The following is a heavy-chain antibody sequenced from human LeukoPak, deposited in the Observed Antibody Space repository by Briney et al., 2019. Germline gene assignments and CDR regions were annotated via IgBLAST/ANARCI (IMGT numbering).Heavy chain of an antibody. D-gene: IGHD6-13*01. V-gene: IGHV3-30*18. CDR1: EFTFSSYG. CDR2: ISYDGSNK. CDR3: AKGGVRGTAAAYFDY. J-gene: IGHJ4*02. Sequence: GRTLRLSCAASEFTFSSYGMHWVRQAPGKGLEWEAVISYDGSNKYYADSVKGRFTISRDNSKNTLYLQMNSLRAEDTAVYYCAKGGVRGTAAAYFDYWGQGTLVTVSS.